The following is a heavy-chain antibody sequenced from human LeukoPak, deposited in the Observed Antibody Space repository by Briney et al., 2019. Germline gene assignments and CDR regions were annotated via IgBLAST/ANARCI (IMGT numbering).Heavy chain of an antibody. V-gene: IGHV4-4*09. CDR2: IHSSGYT. J-gene: IGHJ5*02. D-gene: IGHD1-26*01. CDR1: GGSISGNY. Sequence: SETLSLTCTVSGGSISGNYWSWIRQPPGQGLEWIAYIHSSGYTNYNPSLKSRVTISVDASNNQFSLKVTSVTAADTAMYYCTKRQGPTSGSYDYFDPWGQGALVTVSS. CDR3: TKRQGPTSGSYDYFDP.